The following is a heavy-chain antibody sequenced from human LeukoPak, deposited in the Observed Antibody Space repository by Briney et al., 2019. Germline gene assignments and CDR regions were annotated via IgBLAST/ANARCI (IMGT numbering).Heavy chain of an antibody. J-gene: IGHJ4*02. Sequence: GASVMVSCKASGYTFTSYAMHWVRQAPGQRLEWMGWINAGNGNTKYSQKFQGRVTITRDTSASTAYMELSSLRSEDTAVYYCARGIWSATRVDYYLDNWGQGTLVTVSS. D-gene: IGHD5-24*01. CDR1: GYTFTSYA. CDR3: ARGIWSATRVDYYLDN. CDR2: INAGNGNT. V-gene: IGHV1-3*01.